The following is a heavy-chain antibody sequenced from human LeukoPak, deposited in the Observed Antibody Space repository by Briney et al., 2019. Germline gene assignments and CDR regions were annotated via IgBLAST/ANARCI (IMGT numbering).Heavy chain of an antibody. V-gene: IGHV1-2*06. J-gene: IGHJ4*02. Sequence: ASVKVSCKASGYTFTGYYMHWVRQAPGQGREWMGRINPNSGGTNYAQKFQGRVTMTRDTSISTAYMELSRLRSDDTAVYYCATLFTYGSGSYGFDYWGQGTLVTVSS. CDR2: INPNSGGT. CDR1: GYTFTGYY. D-gene: IGHD3-10*01. CDR3: ATLFTYGSGSYGFDY.